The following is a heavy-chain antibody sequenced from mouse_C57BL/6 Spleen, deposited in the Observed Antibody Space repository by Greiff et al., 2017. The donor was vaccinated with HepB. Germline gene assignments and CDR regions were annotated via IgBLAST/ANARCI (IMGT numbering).Heavy chain of an antibody. Sequence: QVHVKQSGAELVRPGASVKLSCKASGYTFTDYYINWVKQRPGQGLEWIARIYPGSGNTYYNEKFKGKATLTAEKSSSTAYMQLSSLTSEDSAVYFCARSGGLRPYFDYWGQGTTLTVSS. CDR2: IYPGSGNT. J-gene: IGHJ2*01. V-gene: IGHV1-76*01. CDR3: ARSGGLRPYFDY. D-gene: IGHD2-4*01. CDR1: GYTFTDYY.